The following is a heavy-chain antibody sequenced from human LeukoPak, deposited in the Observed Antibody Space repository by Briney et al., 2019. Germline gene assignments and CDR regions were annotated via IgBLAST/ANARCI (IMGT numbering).Heavy chain of an antibody. CDR2: IYHSGST. V-gene: IGHV4-38-2*02. D-gene: IGHD2-2*01. CDR1: GYSISSGYY. CDR3: ARDRVVLGLDY. J-gene: IGHJ4*02. Sequence: SETLSLTCTVSGYSISSGYYWGWIRQPPGKGLEWIGSIYHSGSTYYNPSLKSRVTISVDTSKNQFSLKLSSVTAADTAVYYCARDRVVLGLDYWGQGTLVTVSS.